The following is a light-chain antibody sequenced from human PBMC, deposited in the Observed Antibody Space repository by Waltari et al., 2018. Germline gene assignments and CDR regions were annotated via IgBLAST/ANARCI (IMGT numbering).Light chain of an antibody. J-gene: IGLJ3*02. CDR2: RNN. CDR1: SSNIGNNF. Sequence: QSVLTQTASASGAPGQRVTISCSGSSSNIGNNFVSWYQHLPETAPKLLIYRNNQRPSGVPDRFSGSKSGASASLALRGLRSEDEAIYYCAAYDDSLSGHVLFGGGTKLTVL. CDR3: AAYDDSLSGHVL. V-gene: IGLV1-47*01.